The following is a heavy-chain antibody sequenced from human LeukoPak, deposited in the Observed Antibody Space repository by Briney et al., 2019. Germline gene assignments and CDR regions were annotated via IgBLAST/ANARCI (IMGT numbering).Heavy chain of an antibody. CDR3: ARDLGGINFDY. J-gene: IGHJ4*02. V-gene: IGHV3-23*01. CDR1: GFTFSTFA. CDR2: IFPSGGEI. D-gene: IGHD1-26*01. Sequence: GGSLRLSCAASGFTFSTFAMIWVRQPPGKGLEWVSSIFPSGGEIHYADSVRGRFTISRDNSKSILSLQMNSLRAEDTAVYYCARDLGGINFDYWGQGTLVTVSS.